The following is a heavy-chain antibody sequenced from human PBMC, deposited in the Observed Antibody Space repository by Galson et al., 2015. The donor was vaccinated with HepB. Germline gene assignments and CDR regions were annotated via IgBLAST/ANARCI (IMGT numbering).Heavy chain of an antibody. CDR1: GFTFSSYG. V-gene: IGHV3-30*02. J-gene: IGHJ4*02. D-gene: IGHD3-10*01. CDR2: IRYDGSNK. Sequence: SLRLSCAASGFTFSSYGMHWVRQAPGKGLEWVAFIRYDGSNKYYADSVKGRFTISRDNSKNTLYLQMNSLRAEDTAVYYCAKDRYYGSGSYLDYWGQGTLVTVSS. CDR3: AKDRYYGSGSYLDY.